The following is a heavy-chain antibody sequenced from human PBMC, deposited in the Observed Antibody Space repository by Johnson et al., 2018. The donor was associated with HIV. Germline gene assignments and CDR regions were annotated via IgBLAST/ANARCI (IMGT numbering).Heavy chain of an antibody. CDR1: GFTFRSYG. J-gene: IGHJ3*01. V-gene: IGHV3-30*03. CDR3: ASLSDDAFDF. CDR2: ISYDGSHK. Sequence: VQLVESGGGVVQPGKSLTLSCVASGFTFRSYGMHWVRQAPGKGLEWVAVISYDGSHKYYGDSVKGRFTISRDNSKSTLYLQMNSLRVEDTAVYYCASLSDDAFDFWGQGTMVIVSS.